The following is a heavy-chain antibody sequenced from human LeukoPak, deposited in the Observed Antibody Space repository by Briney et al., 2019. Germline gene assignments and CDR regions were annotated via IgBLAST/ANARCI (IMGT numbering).Heavy chain of an antibody. Sequence: GGTLRLSCAASGFTFSNYGMGWVRQAPGKGLEWVAFIRYDGSNKYYADSVKGRFTISRDNSKNTVFLQMNSLRAEDTGVYYCANRISGSSSWGQGTLVTVSS. CDR1: GFTFSNYG. CDR2: IRYDGSNK. V-gene: IGHV3-30*02. J-gene: IGHJ5*02. CDR3: ANRISGSSS. D-gene: IGHD3-10*01.